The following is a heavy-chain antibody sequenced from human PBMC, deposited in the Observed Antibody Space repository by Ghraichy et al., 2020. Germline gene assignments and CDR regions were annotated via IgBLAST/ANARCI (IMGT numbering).Heavy chain of an antibody. CDR2: ISGSGGST. Sequence: GGSLRLSCAASGFTFSSYAMSWVRQAPGKGLEWVSAISGSGGSTYYADSVKGRFTISRDNSKNTLYLQMNSLRAEDTAVYYCAKVGTYGDYTRLYYMDVWGKGTTVTVSS. J-gene: IGHJ6*03. V-gene: IGHV3-23*01. D-gene: IGHD4-17*01. CDR3: AKVGTYGDYTRLYYMDV. CDR1: GFTFSSYA.